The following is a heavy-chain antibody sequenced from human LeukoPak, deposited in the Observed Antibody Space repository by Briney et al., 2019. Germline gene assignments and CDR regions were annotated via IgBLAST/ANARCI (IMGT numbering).Heavy chain of an antibody. J-gene: IGHJ4*02. CDR3: ARHLLRTSTSFDY. D-gene: IGHD1-14*01. V-gene: IGHV4-34*01. Sequence: SETLSLTCAVYGGSVNGYYWSWIRQPPGKALEWIGEIKHDGSTKYNSSLKSRVTISIDTSKNQLSLKLSSVTAADTAVYYCARHLLRTSTSFDYWDQGNLVTVSS. CDR2: IKHDGST. CDR1: GGSVNGYY.